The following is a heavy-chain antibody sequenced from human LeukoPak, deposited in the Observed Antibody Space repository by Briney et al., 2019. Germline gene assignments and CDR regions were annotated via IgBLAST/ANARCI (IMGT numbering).Heavy chain of an antibody. V-gene: IGHV1-69*05. Sequence: SVKVSCKASGGTFSSYAISWVRQAPGQGLEWMGGIIPIFGTANYAQKSQRRVTITTDESTSTAYMELSSLRSEDKAVYYCARGVEMATTTGFDYWGQGTLVTVSS. CDR3: ARGVEMATTTGFDY. CDR1: GGTFSSYA. J-gene: IGHJ4*02. CDR2: IIPIFGTA. D-gene: IGHD5-24*01.